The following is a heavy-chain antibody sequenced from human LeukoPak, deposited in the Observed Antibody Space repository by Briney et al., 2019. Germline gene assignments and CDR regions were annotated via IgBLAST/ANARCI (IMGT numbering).Heavy chain of an antibody. V-gene: IGHV3-66*01. CDR1: GFAVSSNY. Sequence: GGSLRLSCTASGFAVSSNYINWVRQAPGKGLEWVTVIHTGGNTYYADSVKGRFTISRDNSKNTVYLQMNSLRAEDTALYYCARERNGYCGGDCYYYYGMDVWGQGTTVTVSS. CDR2: IHTGGNT. J-gene: IGHJ6*02. CDR3: ARERNGYCGGDCYYYYGMDV. D-gene: IGHD2-21*02.